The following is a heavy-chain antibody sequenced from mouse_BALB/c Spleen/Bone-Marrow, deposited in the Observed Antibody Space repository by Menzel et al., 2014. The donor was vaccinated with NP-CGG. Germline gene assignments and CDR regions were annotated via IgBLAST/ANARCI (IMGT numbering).Heavy chain of an antibody. V-gene: IGHV1S137*01. CDR2: ISTYYGDA. CDR3: ARWRYYGSSYVSYYAMDY. J-gene: IGHJ4*01. CDR1: GYTSTDYA. D-gene: IGHD1-1*01. Sequence: VQLQQSGAELVRPGVSVKISCKGSGYTSTDYAMHWVKQSHAKSLEWIGVISTYYGDASYNQKFKGKATMTVDKSSSTAYMELARLTSEDSAIYYCARWRYYGSSYVSYYAMDYWGQGTSVTVSS.